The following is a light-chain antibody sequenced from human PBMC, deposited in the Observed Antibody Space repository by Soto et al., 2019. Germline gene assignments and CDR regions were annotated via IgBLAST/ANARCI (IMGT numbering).Light chain of an antibody. Sequence: IQMTQSPSSLSVSVGDSVTITCQASQGIGSSLNWFQQKPGEAPKILIYDASNLETGVPSRFSGTASGTDFTFTISTLQTEDIATYFCHQYHHLPQSFGQGTKPEI. CDR1: QGIGSS. CDR2: DAS. CDR3: HQYHHLPQS. V-gene: IGKV1-33*01. J-gene: IGKJ2*03.